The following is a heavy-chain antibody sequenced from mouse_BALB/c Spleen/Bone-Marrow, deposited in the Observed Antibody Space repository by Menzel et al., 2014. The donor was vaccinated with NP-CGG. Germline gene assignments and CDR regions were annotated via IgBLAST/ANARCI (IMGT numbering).Heavy chain of an antibody. V-gene: IGHV1-52*01. J-gene: IGHJ3*01. CDR3: ARGRDYDVFSY. CDR2: IDPYDSET. D-gene: IGHD2-4*01. CDR1: GYTFTSYW. Sequence: QVQLKQSGAELVRPGASVKLSCKASGYTFTSYWMNWVKQRPEQGLEWIGRIDPYDSETHYNQKFKDKAILTVDKSSSTAYMQLGSLTSEDSAVYYCARGRDYDVFSYWGQGTLVTASA.